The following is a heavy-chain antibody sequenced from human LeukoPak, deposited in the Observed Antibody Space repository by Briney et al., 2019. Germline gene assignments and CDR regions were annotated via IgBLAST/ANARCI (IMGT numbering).Heavy chain of an antibody. CDR1: GGSISSYF. CDR3: ARGGSRTIFGVVIIPDYYMDV. Sequence: SETLSLTCTVSGGSISSYFWSWIRQPPGKGLEWIGYIYDSGSTNYNPSLKSRVTISVDTSKNQFSLKLSSVTAADTAVYYCARGGSRTIFGVVIIPDYYMDVWGKGTTVTVSS. D-gene: IGHD3-3*01. V-gene: IGHV4-59*12. CDR2: IYDSGST. J-gene: IGHJ6*03.